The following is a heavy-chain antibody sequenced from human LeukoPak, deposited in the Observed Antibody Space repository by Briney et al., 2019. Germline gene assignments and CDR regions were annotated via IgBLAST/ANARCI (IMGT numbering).Heavy chain of an antibody. D-gene: IGHD2-21*02. CDR2: IIPIFGTA. Sequence: SVKVSCKASGGTFSSYAISWVRQAPGQGLEWMGGIIPIFGTANYAQKFQGRVTITADESTSTAYMELSSLRSEDTAVYYCARPQLTASEYYNYYGMDVWGQGTTVTVSS. CDR1: GGTFSSYA. CDR3: ARPQLTASEYYNYYGMDV. V-gene: IGHV1-69*13. J-gene: IGHJ6*02.